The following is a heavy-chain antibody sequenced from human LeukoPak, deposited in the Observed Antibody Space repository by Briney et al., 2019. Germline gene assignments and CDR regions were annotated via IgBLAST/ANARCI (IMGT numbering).Heavy chain of an antibody. V-gene: IGHV3-7*03. D-gene: IGHD3-22*01. J-gene: IGHJ4*02. CDR1: GFTFSSYS. Sequence: QTGGSLRLSCAASGFTFSSYSMSWVRQAPGKGLEWVANIKQDGSEKYYVDSVKGRFTISRDNAKNSLYLQMNSLRAEDTAVYYCARDRPYYYDSSGYTPIDYWGQGTLVTVSS. CDR3: ARDRPYYYDSSGYTPIDY. CDR2: IKQDGSEK.